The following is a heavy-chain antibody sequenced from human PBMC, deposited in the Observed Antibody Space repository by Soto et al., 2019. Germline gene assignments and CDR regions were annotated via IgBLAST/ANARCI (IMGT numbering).Heavy chain of an antibody. CDR3: ARELQQYSITMVRGVIRAPNWLDP. CDR2: INPNSGGT. J-gene: IGHJ5*02. Sequence: ASVKVSCKASGYTFTGYYMHWVRQAPGQGLEWMGWINPNSGGTNYAQKFQGWVTMTRDTSISTAYMELSRLRSDDTAVYYCARELQQYSITMVRGVIRAPNWLDPWGQGTLVTVSS. V-gene: IGHV1-2*04. CDR1: GYTFTGYY. D-gene: IGHD3-10*01.